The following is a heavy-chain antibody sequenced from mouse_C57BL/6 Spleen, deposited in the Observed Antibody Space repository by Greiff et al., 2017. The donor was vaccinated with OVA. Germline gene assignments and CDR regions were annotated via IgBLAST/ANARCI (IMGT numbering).Heavy chain of an antibody. CDR2: IYPGSGST. CDR1: GYTFTSYW. V-gene: IGHV1-55*01. Sequence: QVQLQQPGAELVKPGASVKMSCKASGYTFTSYWITWVKQRPGQGLEWIGDIYPGSGSTNYNEKFKSKATLTVDTSSSTAYMQLSSLTSEDSAVYYCARQRDYYGSTYSDDWGQGTTLTVSS. CDR3: ARQRDYYGSTYSDD. D-gene: IGHD1-1*01. J-gene: IGHJ2*01.